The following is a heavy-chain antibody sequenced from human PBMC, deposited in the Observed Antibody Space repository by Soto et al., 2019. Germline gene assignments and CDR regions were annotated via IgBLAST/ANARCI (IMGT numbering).Heavy chain of an antibody. CDR1: GYTFTSYT. D-gene: IGHD2-2*01. Sequence: ASVKVSCKASGYTFTSYTMHWVGQAPGQRLEWMGWINAGNGNTKYSQKFQGRVTITRDTSASTAYMELSSLRSEDTAVYYCARADIVVVPAAPPDYWGQGTLVTVSS. V-gene: IGHV1-3*01. CDR2: INAGNGNT. J-gene: IGHJ4*02. CDR3: ARADIVVVPAAPPDY.